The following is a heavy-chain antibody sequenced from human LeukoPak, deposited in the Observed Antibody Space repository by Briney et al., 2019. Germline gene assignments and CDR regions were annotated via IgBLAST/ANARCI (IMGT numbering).Heavy chain of an antibody. CDR3: ARDPRVVEATH. J-gene: IGHJ4*02. Sequence: GGSLRLSCAASGFTFSSYAMHWVRQAPGKGLEWVAVISYDGNNKYYADSVKGRFTISRDNSKNTLYLQMNSLRAEDTAVYYCARDPRVVEATHWGQGTLVTVSS. D-gene: IGHD1-26*01. CDR1: GFTFSSYA. CDR2: ISYDGNNK. V-gene: IGHV3-30*01.